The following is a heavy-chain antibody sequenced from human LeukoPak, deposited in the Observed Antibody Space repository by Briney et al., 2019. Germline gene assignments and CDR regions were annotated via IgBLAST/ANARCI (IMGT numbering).Heavy chain of an antibody. CDR1: GYTLTELS. D-gene: IGHD6-19*01. CDR2: FDPEDGET. J-gene: IGHJ4*02. Sequence: ASVKVSCKVSGYTLTELSMHWVRQAPGKGLEWVGGFDPEDGETIYAQKFQGRVTMTEGTSTDTAYMELSSLRSEDTAVYYCATVGQWLVNDYWGQGTLVTVSS. CDR3: ATVGQWLVNDY. V-gene: IGHV1-24*01.